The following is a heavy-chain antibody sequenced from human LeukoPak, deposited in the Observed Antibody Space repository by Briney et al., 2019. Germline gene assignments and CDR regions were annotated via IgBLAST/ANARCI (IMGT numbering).Heavy chain of an antibody. V-gene: IGHV1-18*01. J-gene: IGHJ5*02. CDR2: INPYNGKP. Sequence: ASVKVSCKASGYNFITYGLNWVRQAPGQGLEWMGWINPYNGKPHSVEKFQGRLTLTTDSSTSTAYMELRSLRPDDTAVYYCERDLKMDSNGWFGPWGQGTLVTVSS. CDR1: GYNFITYG. CDR3: ERDLKMDSNGWFGP. D-gene: IGHD5-18*01.